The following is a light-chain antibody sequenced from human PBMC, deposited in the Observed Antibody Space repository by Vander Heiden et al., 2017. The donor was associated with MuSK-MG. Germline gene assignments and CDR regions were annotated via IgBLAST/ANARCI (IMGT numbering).Light chain of an antibody. CDR3: QQRSNWPPTWT. J-gene: IGKJ1*01. CDR1: QSVSSY. V-gene: IGKV3-11*01. CDR2: DAS. Sequence: EIVLTQPPATLPLSPGERATLSCRASQSVSSYLAWYQQKPGQAPRLLIYDASNRATGIPARFSGSGSGTDFTLTISSLEPEDFAVYYCQQRSNWPPTWTFGQGTKVEIK.